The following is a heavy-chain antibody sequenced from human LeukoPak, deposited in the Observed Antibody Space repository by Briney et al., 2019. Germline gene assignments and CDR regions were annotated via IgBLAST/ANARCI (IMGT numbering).Heavy chain of an antibody. V-gene: IGHV4-59*01. CDR2: IYYSGST. CDR1: GGSISSYY. D-gene: IGHD6-19*01. Sequence: SETLSLTCTVSGGSISSYYWSWIRQPPGKGLEWIGYIYYSGSTNYNPSLKSRVTISVDTSKNQFSLKLSSVTAADTAVYYCAGGIAVAGTRAFDIWGQGTMVTVSS. CDR3: AGGIAVAGTRAFDI. J-gene: IGHJ3*02.